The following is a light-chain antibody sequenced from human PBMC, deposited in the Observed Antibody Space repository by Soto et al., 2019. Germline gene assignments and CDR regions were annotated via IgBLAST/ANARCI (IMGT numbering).Light chain of an antibody. CDR2: DVS. CDR3: SSYTSSSVV. V-gene: IGLV2-14*01. Sequence: QSALTQPASVSGSPGQSITISCTGTSSDVGGYNYVSWYQQHPGEAPKLMIYDVSNRPSGVSNRFSGSKSGNTASLTISGLQDEGEGDYYCSSYTSSSVVFGGGTKLTVL. J-gene: IGLJ2*01. CDR1: SSDVGGYNY.